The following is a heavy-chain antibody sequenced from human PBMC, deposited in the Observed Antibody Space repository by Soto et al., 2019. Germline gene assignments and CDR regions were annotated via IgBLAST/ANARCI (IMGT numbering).Heavy chain of an antibody. CDR3: ALPSGYSYGYAY. CDR2: IYSGGST. CDR1: GFTVSSNY. J-gene: IGHJ4*02. D-gene: IGHD5-18*01. V-gene: IGHV3-66*01. Sequence: GGSLRLSCAASGFTVSSNYMSWVRQAPGKGLEWVSVIYSGGSTYYADSVKGRFTISRDNSKNTLYLQMNSLRAEDTAVYYCALPSGYSYGYAYWGQGTLVTVSS.